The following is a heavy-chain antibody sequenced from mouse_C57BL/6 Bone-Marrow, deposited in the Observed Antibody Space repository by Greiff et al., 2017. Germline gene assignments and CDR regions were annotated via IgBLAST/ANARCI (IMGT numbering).Heavy chain of an antibody. CDR2: IDPETGGT. CDR3: TRGGSSYPYYAMDY. V-gene: IGHV1-15*01. D-gene: IGHD1-1*01. J-gene: IGHJ4*01. CDR1: GYTFTDYE. Sequence: QVQLQQSGAELVRPGASVTLSCKASGYTFTDYEMHWVKQTPVHGLEWIGAIDPETGGTAYNQKFKGKAILTADKSSSTAYMELRSLTSEDSAVYYCTRGGSSYPYYAMDYWGQGTSVTVSA.